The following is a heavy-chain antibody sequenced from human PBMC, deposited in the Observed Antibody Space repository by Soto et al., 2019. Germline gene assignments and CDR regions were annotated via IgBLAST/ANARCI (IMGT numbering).Heavy chain of an antibody. D-gene: IGHD3-10*01. CDR3: ARDIIGLHYGIGSGLDV. Sequence: QVQLVESGGGVVQPGRSLRLSCAASGFSFSTHDMHWVRQAPGKGLEWVAVISYDGTNKHYADSVTGRFTISRDNSKKTLYMTMKHLRTDDRTVYYCARDIIGLHYGIGSGLDVWGQGSTVTVSS. J-gene: IGHJ6*02. CDR1: GFSFSTHD. V-gene: IGHV3-30-3*01. CDR2: ISYDGTNK.